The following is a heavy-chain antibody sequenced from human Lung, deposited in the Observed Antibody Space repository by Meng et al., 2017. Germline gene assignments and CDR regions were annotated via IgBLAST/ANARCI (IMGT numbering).Heavy chain of an antibody. CDR2: INHSGST. J-gene: IGHJ4*02. Sequence: QVQLQQVGAGLLKPSETLSLTCVVSGGSFSDYYWSWIRQPPRKGLEWIGEINHSGSTNYNPSLESRATISVDTSQNNLSLKLSSVTAADSAVYYCARGPTTMAHDFDYWGQGTLVTVSS. CDR3: ARGPTTMAHDFDY. CDR1: GGSFSDYY. V-gene: IGHV4-34*01. D-gene: IGHD4-11*01.